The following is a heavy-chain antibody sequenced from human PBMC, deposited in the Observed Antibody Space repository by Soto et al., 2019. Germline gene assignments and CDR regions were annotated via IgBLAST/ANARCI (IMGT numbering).Heavy chain of an antibody. CDR1: GYSISSGYY. Sequence: PSETLSLTCAVSGYSISSGYYWGWIRQPPGKGLEWIGSIYHSGSTYYNPSLKSRVTISVDTSKSQFSLKLSSVTAADTAVYYCARVNYGSGSYYSWYFDYWGQGTLVTVSS. V-gene: IGHV4-38-2*01. J-gene: IGHJ4*02. CDR3: ARVNYGSGSYYSWYFDY. CDR2: IYHSGST. D-gene: IGHD3-10*01.